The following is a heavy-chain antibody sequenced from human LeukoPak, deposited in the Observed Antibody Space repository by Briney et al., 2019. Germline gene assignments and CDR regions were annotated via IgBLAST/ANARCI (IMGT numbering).Heavy chain of an antibody. CDR1: GFTFSSYA. V-gene: IGHV3-23*01. D-gene: IGHD3-16*01. J-gene: IGHJ4*02. CDR2: ISGSGGST. Sequence: GGSLRLSCAASGFTFSSYAMSWVRQALGKGLEWVSAISGSGGSTYYADSVKGRFTISRDNSKNTLYLQMNSLRAEDTAVYYCAKFDDLRGGPFDYWGQGTLVTVSS. CDR3: AKFDDLRGGPFDY.